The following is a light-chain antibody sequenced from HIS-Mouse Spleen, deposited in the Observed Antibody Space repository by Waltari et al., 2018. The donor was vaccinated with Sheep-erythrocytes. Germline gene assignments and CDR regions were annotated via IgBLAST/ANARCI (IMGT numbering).Light chain of an antibody. V-gene: IGLV2-14*01. CDR3: SSYTSSSTWV. CDR1: SSDVGGYNY. J-gene: IGLJ3*02. Sequence: QSALTQPASVSGSPGQSITISCTGTSSDVGGYNYVSWYQQHPGKAPKLMIYEVSNRPSGVSNRFSGSKSGNTASLTISGLQAEDEAEYYCSSYTSSSTWVFGGGTK. CDR2: EVS.